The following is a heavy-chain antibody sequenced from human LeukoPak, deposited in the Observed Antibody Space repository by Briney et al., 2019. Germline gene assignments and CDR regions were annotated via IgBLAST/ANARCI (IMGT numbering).Heavy chain of an antibody. CDR2: INHSGST. Sequence: SETLSLTCAVSGGSISSGGYYWSWIRQPPGKGLEWIGEINHSGSTNYNPSLKSRVTISVDTSKNQFSLKLSSVTAADTAVYYCARRKVGATNPTFDYWGQGTLVTVSS. CDR1: GGSISSGGYY. D-gene: IGHD1-26*01. CDR3: ARRKVGATNPTFDY. J-gene: IGHJ4*02. V-gene: IGHV4-34*01.